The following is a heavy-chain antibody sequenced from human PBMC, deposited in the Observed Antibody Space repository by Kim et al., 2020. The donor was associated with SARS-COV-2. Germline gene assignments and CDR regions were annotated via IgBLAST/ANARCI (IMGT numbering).Heavy chain of an antibody. V-gene: IGHV3-30-3*01. CDR1: GFMFSNYV. CDR2: ISNDASNK. CDR3: ASGSRLSGITPYY. J-gene: IGHJ4*02. D-gene: IGHD1-7*01. Sequence: GGSLRLSCAASGFMFSNYVMHWVRQAPGKGLEWVTFISNDASNKYYADSVKGRFTISRDNSKNTLYLQMNSLRPEDTAVYYCASGSRLSGITPYYWGPGTLVTVSS.